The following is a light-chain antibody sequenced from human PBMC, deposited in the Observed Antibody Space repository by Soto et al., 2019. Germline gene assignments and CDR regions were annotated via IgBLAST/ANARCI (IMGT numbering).Light chain of an antibody. J-gene: IGKJ5*01. CDR3: QQYYSTPIT. V-gene: IGKV4-1*01. CDR1: QSVLYSSNNKNY. CDR2: WAS. Sequence: DIVMTQSPDSLAVSLGERATINCNSSQSVLYSSNNKNYLAWYQQKPGQSPKLLIYWASTRESGVPDRFSGSGSGTDFTLTISSLQAEDVAVYYCQQYYSTPITFGQGTRLEI.